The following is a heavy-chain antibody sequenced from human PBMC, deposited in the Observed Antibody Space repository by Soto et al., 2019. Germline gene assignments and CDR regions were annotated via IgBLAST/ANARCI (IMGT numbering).Heavy chain of an antibody. CDR3: AKERVLAGYSYGSVDY. CDR1: GFTFSSYA. V-gene: IGHV3-23*01. Sequence: PGGSLRLSCVASGFTFSSYAMSWVRQAPGKGLEWVSGISGSGGSTYYADSVKGRFTISRDNFKNTLYLQMNSLRAGDTAVYYCAKERVLAGYSYGSVDYWGQGSLVTVSS. D-gene: IGHD5-18*01. CDR2: ISGSGGST. J-gene: IGHJ4*02.